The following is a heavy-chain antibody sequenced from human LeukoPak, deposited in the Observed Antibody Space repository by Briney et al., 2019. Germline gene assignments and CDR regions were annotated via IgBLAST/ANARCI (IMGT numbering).Heavy chain of an antibody. V-gene: IGHV4-4*07. CDR2: IYTSGST. D-gene: IGHD2-2*01. CDR3: ARVVGGCSSSSCYGNFDY. J-gene: IGHJ4*02. Sequence: SETLSLTCTVSGGSISSYYWSWIRQPAGKGLEWIGRIYTSGSTKYNPSLKSRVTMSVDTSKNQFSLKLSSVTAADTAVYYCARVVGGCSSSSCYGNFDYWGQGTLVTVSS. CDR1: GGSISSYY.